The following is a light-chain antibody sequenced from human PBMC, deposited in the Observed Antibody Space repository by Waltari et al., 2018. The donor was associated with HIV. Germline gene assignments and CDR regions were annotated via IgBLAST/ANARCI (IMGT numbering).Light chain of an antibody. CDR2: KDI. V-gene: IGLV3-25*03. Sequence: SYELTQPPSVSVSSGQTARITCSAAALPKQYGYWYQQRPGQAPILVIYKDIERPSGIPERFSGSSSGTIVTLTISGVQAEDEADYYCQSTDGSGSVIFGGGTKLTVL. CDR1: ALPKQY. CDR3: QSTDGSGSVI. J-gene: IGLJ2*01.